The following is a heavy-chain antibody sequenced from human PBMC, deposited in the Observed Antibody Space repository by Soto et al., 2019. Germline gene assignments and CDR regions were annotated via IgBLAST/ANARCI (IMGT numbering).Heavy chain of an antibody. Sequence: GGSLRLSCAASGFTFSSYAMHWVRQAPGKGLEWVAVISYDGSNKYYADSVKGRFTISRDNSKNTLYLQMNSLRAEDTAVYYCARDQYSYGYYYGMDVWGQGTTVTVSS. D-gene: IGHD5-18*01. V-gene: IGHV3-30-3*01. CDR2: ISYDGSNK. J-gene: IGHJ6*02. CDR3: ARDQYSYGYYYGMDV. CDR1: GFTFSSYA.